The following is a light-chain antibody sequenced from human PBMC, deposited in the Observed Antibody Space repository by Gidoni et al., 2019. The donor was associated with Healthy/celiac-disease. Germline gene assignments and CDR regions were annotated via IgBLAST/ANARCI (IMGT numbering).Light chain of an antibody. CDR1: QSISSY. J-gene: IGKJ2*01. CDR2: AAS. Sequence: DIQMTQSPSSLSASVGDRVTITCRASQSISSYLNWYQQKPGKGPKRLIYAASSLQSGVPSRFSGSGSGTDFTLTSSSLQPEDFATYYCQQSYSTPYTFGQGTKLEIK. V-gene: IGKV1-39*01. CDR3: QQSYSTPYT.